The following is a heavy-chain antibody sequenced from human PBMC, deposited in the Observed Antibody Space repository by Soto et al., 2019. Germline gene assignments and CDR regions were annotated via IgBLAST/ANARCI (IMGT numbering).Heavy chain of an antibody. Sequence: QVQLVQSGAEVKKPGASVKVSCKASGYTFTSYYMHWVRQAPGQGLEWMGIINPSGGSTSYAQKFQGRVTMTRDTSTSTVYMELSSLRSEDTAVYYCARESTRYYGMDVWGQGTTVTISS. J-gene: IGHJ6*02. CDR3: ARESTRYYGMDV. CDR2: INPSGGST. CDR1: GYTFTSYY. V-gene: IGHV1-46*01. D-gene: IGHD2-2*01.